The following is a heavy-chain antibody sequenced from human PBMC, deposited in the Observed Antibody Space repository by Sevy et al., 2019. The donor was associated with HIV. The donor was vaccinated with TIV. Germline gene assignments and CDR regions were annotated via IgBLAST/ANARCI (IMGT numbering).Heavy chain of an antibody. CDR2: LSGYGGST. D-gene: IGHD3-22*01. CDR3: AKDRITMIGDAFDV. Sequence: GGSLRLSCAASGFTFSSYAMSWVRQAPGKGLEWVSGLSGYGGSTYDADSVKGRFTISRDNSKNTLYLQMNSLRAEDTAVYYCAKDRITMIGDAFDVWGQGTMVTVSS. CDR1: GFTFSSYA. V-gene: IGHV3-23*01. J-gene: IGHJ3*01.